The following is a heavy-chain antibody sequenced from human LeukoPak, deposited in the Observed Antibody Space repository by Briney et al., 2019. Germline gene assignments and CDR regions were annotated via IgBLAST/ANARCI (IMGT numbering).Heavy chain of an antibody. CDR3: ARTVDTAIDY. Sequence: LSLTCTVSGGSISSFYWSWIRQPPGKALEWLALIDWDDDKYYSTSLKTRLTISKDTSKNQVVLTMTNMDPVDTATYYCARTVDTAIDYWGQGTLVTVSS. CDR1: GGSISSFY. V-gene: IGHV2-70*01. J-gene: IGHJ4*02. D-gene: IGHD5-18*01. CDR2: IDWDDDK.